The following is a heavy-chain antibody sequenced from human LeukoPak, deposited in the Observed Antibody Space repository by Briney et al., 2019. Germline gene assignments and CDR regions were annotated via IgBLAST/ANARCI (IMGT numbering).Heavy chain of an antibody. V-gene: IGHV1-2*02. CDR2: INPHSGDT. CDR1: GYTFTAYY. J-gene: IGHJ4*02. CDR3: ARDGSSFDY. D-gene: IGHD6-6*01. Sequence: ASVKVSCKASGYTFTAYYMHWVRQAPGQGLEWMGWINPHSGDTHYAQNFQVRVTMTRDTSISTAYMELTRLRSDDTAVYYCARDGSSFDYWGQGTLVTVSS.